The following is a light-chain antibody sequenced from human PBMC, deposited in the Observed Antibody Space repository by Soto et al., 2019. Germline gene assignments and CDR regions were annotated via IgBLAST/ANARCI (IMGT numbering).Light chain of an antibody. V-gene: IGKV1-39*01. Sequence: IQMTQSPSSLSASVEDRVSITCLETQKIGTLLNWYRHKSGVAPNLLIHTSFNLYSGVPSRFSGTGSGTDFTLTISSLQPEDSATYYCQQNFNFPRTFGQGAKVDI. CDR3: QQNFNFPRT. CDR1: QKIGTL. J-gene: IGKJ1*01. CDR2: TSF.